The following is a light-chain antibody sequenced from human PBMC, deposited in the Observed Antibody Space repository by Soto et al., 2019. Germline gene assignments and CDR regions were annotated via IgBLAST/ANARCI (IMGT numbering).Light chain of an antibody. V-gene: IGKV1-8*01. Sequence: AIRMTQSPSSLSASTGDRVTITCRASQGISSYLAWYQQKPGKAPKLLIYAASTLQSGVPSRFSGSGSGTDFTLTISCLQSEDFATYYCQKYYSYPYTLGKGTKVDI. CDR2: AAS. CDR1: QGISSY. CDR3: QKYYSYPYT. J-gene: IGKJ2*01.